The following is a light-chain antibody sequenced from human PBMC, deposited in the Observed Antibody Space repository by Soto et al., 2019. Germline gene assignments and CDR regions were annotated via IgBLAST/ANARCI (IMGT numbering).Light chain of an antibody. CDR1: QSVSSSY. CDR3: QQYGSSPLT. Sequence: ELVLTQSPGTLSLSPGERATLSCRASQSVSSSYLAWYQQKPGQAPRLLIYGASSRATGIPDRFSGSGSGTDFTLTISRLEPEDFAVYYCQQYGSSPLTFGGGNKWEIK. CDR2: GAS. J-gene: IGKJ4*01. V-gene: IGKV3-20*01.